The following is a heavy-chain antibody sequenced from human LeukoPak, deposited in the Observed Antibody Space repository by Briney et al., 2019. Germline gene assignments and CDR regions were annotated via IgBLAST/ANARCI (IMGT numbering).Heavy chain of an antibody. V-gene: IGHV3-23*01. CDR3: AKDRWGHIFYFDY. CDR1: GFTFSTYA. D-gene: IGHD2-21*01. Sequence: GGSLRLSCAASGFTFSTYAMNWVRQAPGKGLEWVSAISGSGGSTYYADSVKGRFTISRDNSKNTLYLQMNSLRAEDTAVYYCAKDRWGHIFYFDYWGQGTLVTVSS. J-gene: IGHJ4*02. CDR2: ISGSGGST.